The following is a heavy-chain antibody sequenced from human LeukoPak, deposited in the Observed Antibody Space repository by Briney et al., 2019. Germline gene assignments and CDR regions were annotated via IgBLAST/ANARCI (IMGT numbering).Heavy chain of an antibody. J-gene: IGHJ4*02. D-gene: IGHD5-18*01. CDR2: IRYDGSNK. V-gene: IGHV3-30*02. CDR3: AKDSHRGYSYGQHYYFDY. CDR1: GFTSSSYG. Sequence: GGSLRLSCAASGFTSSSYGMHWVRQAPGKGLEWVAFIRYDGSNKYYADSVKGRFTISRDNSKNTLFLQMNSLRAEDTAVYYCAKDSHRGYSYGQHYYFDYWGQGTLVTVSS.